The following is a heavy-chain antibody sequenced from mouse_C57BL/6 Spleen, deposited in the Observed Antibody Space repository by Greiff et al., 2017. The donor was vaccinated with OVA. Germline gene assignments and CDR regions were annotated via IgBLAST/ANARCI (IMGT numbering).Heavy chain of an antibody. V-gene: IGHV1-26*01. CDR1: GYTFTDYY. D-gene: IGHD2-5*01. Sequence: EVQLQESGPELVKPGASVKISCKASGYTFTDYYMNWVKQSHGKSLEWIGDINPNNGGTSYNQKFKGKATLTVDKSSSTAYMELRSLTSEDSAVYYCARGGYYSNSYAMDYWGQGTSVTVSS. CDR3: ARGGYYSNSYAMDY. J-gene: IGHJ4*01. CDR2: INPNNGGT.